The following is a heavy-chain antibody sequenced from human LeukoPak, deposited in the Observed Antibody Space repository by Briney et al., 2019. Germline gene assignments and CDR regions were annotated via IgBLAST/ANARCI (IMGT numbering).Heavy chain of an antibody. Sequence: AETLSLTCTVSGGSISSYYWSWLRQPPGKGLEWIGYIYYSGSTNYNPSLKSRVTISVDTSKNQFSLKLSSVTAADTAVYYCARGIVGVTPWGQGTLVTVSS. CDR1: GGSISSYY. D-gene: IGHD1-26*01. J-gene: IGHJ4*02. V-gene: IGHV4-59*01. CDR3: ARGIVGVTP. CDR2: IYYSGST.